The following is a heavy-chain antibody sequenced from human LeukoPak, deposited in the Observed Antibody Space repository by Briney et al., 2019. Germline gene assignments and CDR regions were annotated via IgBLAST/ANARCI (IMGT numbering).Heavy chain of an antibody. D-gene: IGHD3-9*01. CDR2: IHTSGST. Sequence: SSETLSLTCTVSGGSISSYYYSWIRQSAGKGLEWIGRIHTSGSTNYNPSLKSRVTMSVDTAKNQFSLKLSSVTAADTAVYYCARDHDILTGYSIDYWGQGTLVTVSS. J-gene: IGHJ4*02. CDR1: GGSISSYY. CDR3: ARDHDILTGYSIDY. V-gene: IGHV4-4*07.